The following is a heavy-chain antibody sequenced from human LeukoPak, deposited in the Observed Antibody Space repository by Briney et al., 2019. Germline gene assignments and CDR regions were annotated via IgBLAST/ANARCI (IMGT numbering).Heavy chain of an antibody. J-gene: IGHJ4*02. D-gene: IGHD6-25*01. CDR2: IYYSGST. CDR3: ARHRYSSVEH. V-gene: IGHV4-39*01. Sequence: SETLSLTCTVSGGSISNGAYYWSWIRQPPGKGLEWIGTIYYSGSTYYNPSHKSRVTISVDTSKNQFSLKLSSVTAADTAVYYCARHRYSSVEHWGQGTLVTVSS. CDR1: GGSISNGAYY.